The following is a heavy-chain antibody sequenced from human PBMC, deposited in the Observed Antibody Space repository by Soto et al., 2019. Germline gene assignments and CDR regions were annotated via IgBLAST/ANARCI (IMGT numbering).Heavy chain of an antibody. Sequence: GGSLRLSCAASGFTVSSNYMSWVRQAPGKGLEWVSVIYSGGSTYYADSVKGRFTISRDNSKNTLYLQMNSLRAEDTAVYYCARDFRIAPSPHWGQGTLVTVSS. CDR3: ARDFRIAPSPH. V-gene: IGHV3-66*01. CDR1: GFTVSSNY. CDR2: IYSGGST. D-gene: IGHD2-15*01. J-gene: IGHJ4*02.